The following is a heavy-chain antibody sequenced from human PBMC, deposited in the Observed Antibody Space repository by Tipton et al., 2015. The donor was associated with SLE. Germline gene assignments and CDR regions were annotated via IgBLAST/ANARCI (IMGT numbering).Heavy chain of an antibody. Sequence: GSLRLSCAASGFTFSSHSLNWVRQAPGKGLEWVSSITSSSTYIYYADSVKGRFTVSRDNANSSLYLQMNSLRADDTALYYCARDWYAFDMWGQGTMVTVSS. V-gene: IGHV3-21*01. CDR2: ITSSSTYI. CDR3: ARDWYAFDM. CDR1: GFTFSSHS. J-gene: IGHJ3*02.